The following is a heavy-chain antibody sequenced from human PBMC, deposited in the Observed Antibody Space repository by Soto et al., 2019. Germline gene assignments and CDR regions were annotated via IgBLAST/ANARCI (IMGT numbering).Heavy chain of an antibody. D-gene: IGHD1-26*01. Sequence: EVQLLESGGGLVQPGGSLRLSCAASGFTFSSYAMSWVRQAPGKGLEWVSAISGSGGSTYYADSVKGRFTISRDNSKNTLYLQMNSLRAEDAAVYYCAKDEGVRGDGERVFDYWGQGTLVTVSS. CDR3: AKDEGVRGDGERVFDY. CDR1: GFTFSSYA. J-gene: IGHJ4*02. CDR2: ISGSGGST. V-gene: IGHV3-23*01.